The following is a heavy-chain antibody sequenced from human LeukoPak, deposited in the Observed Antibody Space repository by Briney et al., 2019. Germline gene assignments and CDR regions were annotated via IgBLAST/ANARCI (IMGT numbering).Heavy chain of an antibody. D-gene: IGHD2-2*01. CDR1: GGSISSYY. V-gene: IGHV4-59*01. CDR3: ARASPRTRGFHFDY. CDR2: IYYSGST. J-gene: IGHJ4*02. Sequence: LETLSLTCTVSGGSISSYYWSWIRQPPGKGLEWIGYIYYSGSTNYNPSLKSRCTISADTSKNQFSLKLSSVTAADTAVYYCARASPRTRGFHFDYWGQGTLVTVSS.